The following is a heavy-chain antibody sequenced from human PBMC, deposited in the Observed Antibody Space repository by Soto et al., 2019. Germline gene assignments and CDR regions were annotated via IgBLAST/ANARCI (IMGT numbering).Heavy chain of an antibody. V-gene: IGHV4-34*01. Sequence: SETLSLTCAVYGGSFSGYYWSWIRQPPGKGLEWIGEINHSGSTNYNPSLKSRVTISVDTSKNQFSLKLSSVTAADTAVYYCASGKGYGDYYYYYMDVWGKGTTVTVSS. D-gene: IGHD4-17*01. CDR2: INHSGST. CDR3: ASGKGYGDYYYYYMDV. CDR1: GGSFSGYY. J-gene: IGHJ6*03.